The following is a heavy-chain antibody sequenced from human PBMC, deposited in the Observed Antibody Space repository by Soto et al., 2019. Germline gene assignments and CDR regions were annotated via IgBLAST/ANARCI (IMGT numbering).Heavy chain of an antibody. V-gene: IGHV3-23*01. J-gene: IGHJ4*01. Sequence: GVSLSLSCSASGFTVTGNAMTWVLQAPGKVLEWVSAISGGVGSTYYADSVKGRFTISRDDSKSTLFLQMNSLRVDETALYYGANGGPARDWGPGILVTV. CDR3: ANGGPARD. D-gene: IGHD2-2*01. CDR2: ISGGVGST. CDR1: GFTVTGNA.